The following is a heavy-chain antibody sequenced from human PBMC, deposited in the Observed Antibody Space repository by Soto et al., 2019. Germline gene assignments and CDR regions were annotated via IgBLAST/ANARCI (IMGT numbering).Heavy chain of an antibody. CDR2: IYYSGST. CDR1: GGSISSYY. J-gene: IGHJ5*02. V-gene: IGHV4-59*01. CDR3: ARPHGGSSGWDNWFDP. Sequence: SETLSLTCTVSGGSISSYYWSWIRQPPGKGLEWIGYIYYSGSTNYNPSLKSRVTISVDTSKNQFSLKLSSVTAADTAVYYCARPHGGSSGWDNWFDPWGQGTLVTAPQ. D-gene: IGHD6-25*01.